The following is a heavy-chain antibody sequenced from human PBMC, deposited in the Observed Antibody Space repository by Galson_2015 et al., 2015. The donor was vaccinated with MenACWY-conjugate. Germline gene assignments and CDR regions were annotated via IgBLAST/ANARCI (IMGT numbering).Heavy chain of an antibody. Sequence: GAEVKKPGESLKISCKGSGYSFTTYWIGWVRQMPGKGLEWMGFISPGDSYTRYNPAFQGQVTIPADESISTAYLQWSSLKASDTAMYYCARHPPGGRGMDVWGRGTTVTVSS. CDR1: GYSFTTYW. D-gene: IGHD1-26*01. CDR2: ISPGDSYT. J-gene: IGHJ6*02. V-gene: IGHV5-51*01. CDR3: ARHPPGGRGMDV.